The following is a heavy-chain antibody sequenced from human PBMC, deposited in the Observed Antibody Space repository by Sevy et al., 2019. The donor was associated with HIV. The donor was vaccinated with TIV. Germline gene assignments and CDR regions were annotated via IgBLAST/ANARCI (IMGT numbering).Heavy chain of an antibody. V-gene: IGHV3-33*01. CDR2: IWYDGSNK. CDR1: GFTFSSYG. J-gene: IGHJ4*02. D-gene: IGHD6-13*01. CDR3: ARDSRSAAGNYFDY. Sequence: GGSLRLSCAASGFTFSSYGMHWVRQAPGKGLEWVAVIWYDGSNKYYADSVKGRFTISRDNSKNTLYLQMNSLRAEDTAVYYCARDSRSAAGNYFDYWGQGTLVTVSS.